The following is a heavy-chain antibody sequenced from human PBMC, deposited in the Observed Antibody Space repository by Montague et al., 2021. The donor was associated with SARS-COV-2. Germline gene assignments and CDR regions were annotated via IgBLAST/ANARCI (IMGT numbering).Heavy chain of an antibody. V-gene: IGHV2-70*11. CDR3: ARASLAWLDY. CDR2: IDWDDDK. CDR1: GFSLSTSGMC. J-gene: IGHJ4*02. D-gene: IGHD5-24*01. Sequence: PALVKPTQTLTLTCTFSGFSLSTSGMCVSWIRQPPGKALEWLARIDWDDDKYYSTSLKTRLTISKDTSKNQVVLTVTNMDPVGTATYYCARASLAWLDYWGQGTLVTVSS.